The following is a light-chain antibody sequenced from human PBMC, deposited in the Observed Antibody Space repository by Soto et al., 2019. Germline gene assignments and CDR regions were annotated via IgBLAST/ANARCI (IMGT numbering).Light chain of an antibody. V-gene: IGKV1-33*01. CDR3: QQYYGLPPRT. CDR1: QNITNN. CDR2: HAS. Sequence: DIQMTQSPSSLSASIGDRVTITCQASQNITNNLSWYQQKPGKAPNLLIYHASKLAKGVTSRFSGSGSGTEFSFIITSLQREDLATYYCQQYYGLPPRTVGQVTRLESK. J-gene: IGKJ5*01.